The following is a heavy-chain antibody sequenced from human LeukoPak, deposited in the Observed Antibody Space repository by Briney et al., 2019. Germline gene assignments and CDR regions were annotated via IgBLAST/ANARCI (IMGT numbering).Heavy chain of an antibody. Sequence: SETLSLTCTVSGGSISSYYWNWIRQPPGKGLEWFGYIYYSGSTNYNPSLKSRVTISVDTSKNQFSLKLSSVTAADTAVYYCARDSSGWHGGGYFDLWGRGTLVTVSS. CDR2: IYYSGST. J-gene: IGHJ2*01. CDR1: GGSISSYY. CDR3: ARDSSGWHGGGYFDL. D-gene: IGHD3-16*01. V-gene: IGHV4-59*01.